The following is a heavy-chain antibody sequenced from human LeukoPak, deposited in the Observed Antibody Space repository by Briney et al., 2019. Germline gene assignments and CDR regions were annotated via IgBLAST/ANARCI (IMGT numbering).Heavy chain of an antibody. D-gene: IGHD6-13*01. Sequence: VXSYXGXXKYYADSVKGRFTISRDNSKNTLYLQMNSLRAEDTAVYYCAKDQGYSSSWGVYYYYGMDVWGQGTTVTVSS. CDR2: XSYXGXXK. V-gene: IGHV3-30*18. CDR3: AKDQGYSSSWGVYYYYGMDV. J-gene: IGHJ6*02.